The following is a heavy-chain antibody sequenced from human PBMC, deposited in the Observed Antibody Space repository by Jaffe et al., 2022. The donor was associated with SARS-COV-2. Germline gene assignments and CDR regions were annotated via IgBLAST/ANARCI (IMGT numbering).Heavy chain of an antibody. V-gene: IGHV4-31*03. Sequence: QVQLQESGPGLVKPSQTLSLTCTVSGGSISSGGYYWSWIRQHPGKGLEWIGYIYYSGSTYYNPSLKSRVTISVDTSKNQFSLKLSSVTAADTAVYYCARAPSYSSSWYWTGYGMDVWGQGTTVTVSS. J-gene: IGHJ6*02. CDR3: ARAPSYSSSWYWTGYGMDV. D-gene: IGHD6-13*01. CDR1: GGSISSGGYY. CDR2: IYYSGST.